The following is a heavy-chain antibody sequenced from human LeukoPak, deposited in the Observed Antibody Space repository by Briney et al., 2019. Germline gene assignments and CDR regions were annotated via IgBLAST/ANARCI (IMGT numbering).Heavy chain of an antibody. D-gene: IGHD1-26*01. CDR1: GFTFSSYG. J-gene: IGHJ1*01. V-gene: IGHV3-30*18. Sequence: GGSLRLSCAASGFTFSSYGMHWVRQAPGKGLEWVAVISHDGSKKYYADSVKGRFTISRDNSKNTLYLQMNSLRDEDTAVYYCAKDPYSGSFEYFQHWGQGTLVTVSS. CDR2: ISHDGSKK. CDR3: AKDPYSGSFEYFQH.